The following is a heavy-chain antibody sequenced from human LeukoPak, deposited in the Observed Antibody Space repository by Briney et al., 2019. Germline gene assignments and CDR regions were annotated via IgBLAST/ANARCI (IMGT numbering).Heavy chain of an antibody. V-gene: IGHV1-18*01. CDR1: GYTFTSYG. Sequence: GASVKVSYKASGYTFTSYGISWVRQAPGQGLEWMGWISAYNGNTNYAQKLQGRVTMTTDTSTSTAYMELRSLRSDDTAVYYCARDVATMIAVVTDAFDIWGQGTMVTVSS. D-gene: IGHD3-22*01. CDR3: ARDVATMIAVVTDAFDI. J-gene: IGHJ3*02. CDR2: ISAYNGNT.